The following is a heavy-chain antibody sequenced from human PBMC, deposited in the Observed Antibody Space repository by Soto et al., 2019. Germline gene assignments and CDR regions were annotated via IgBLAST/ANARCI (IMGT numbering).Heavy chain of an antibody. V-gene: IGHV3-53*01. D-gene: IGHD1-1*01. CDR3: AILTEAERH. Sequence: EVQLVESGGGLTQPGGSLRRSCGVSGFIVSSSHMIWVRQAPGKGLEGVSILYNHGKTNYVDSVKGRFTITRDNSKNTVYLQMNSLRVEDTAVYYCAILTEAERHWGQGALVTVSS. J-gene: IGHJ4*02. CDR2: LYNHGKT. CDR1: GFIVSSSH.